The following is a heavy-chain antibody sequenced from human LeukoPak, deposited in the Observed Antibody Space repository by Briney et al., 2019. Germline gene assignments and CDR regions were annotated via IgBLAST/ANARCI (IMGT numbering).Heavy chain of an antibody. Sequence: GGSLRLSCAASGFTFSNYAMSWVRQAPGKRLEWVSAVGGPGDDTYYADSVKGRFTIYRDNSKNTLYLQMNSLRADDTAVYYCAKDGRSFNSVWDPFDIWGLGTVVTVSS. V-gene: IGHV3-23*01. CDR1: GFTFSNYA. J-gene: IGHJ3*02. CDR2: VGGPGDDT. D-gene: IGHD3-16*01. CDR3: AKDGRSFNSVWDPFDI.